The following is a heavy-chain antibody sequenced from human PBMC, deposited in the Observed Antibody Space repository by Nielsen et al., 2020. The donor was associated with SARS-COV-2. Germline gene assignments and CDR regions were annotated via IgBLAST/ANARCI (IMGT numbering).Heavy chain of an antibody. CDR2: IRSKSHSYET. CDR3: TRVNPTRGSWFDAFDI. Sequence: GGSLRLSCAASGFSISDSGMHWVRQASGRGLEWLGRIRSKSHSYETVYAVSVRDRFTISRDDSKNTAYLLMNSLKTDDTAVYYCTRVNPTRGSWFDAFDIWGQGTLVTVSS. CDR1: GFSISDSG. V-gene: IGHV3-73*01. J-gene: IGHJ3*02. D-gene: IGHD2-15*01.